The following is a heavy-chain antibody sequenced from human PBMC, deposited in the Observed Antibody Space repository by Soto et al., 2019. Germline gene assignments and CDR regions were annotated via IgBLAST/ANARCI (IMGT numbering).Heavy chain of an antibody. CDR3: AKGRTFFDF. J-gene: IGHJ4*02. CDR2: ISDGDGAT. CDR1: GFAFSDYA. V-gene: IGHV3-23*01. Sequence: PGGSLRLSCAASGFAFSDYAMTWVRQAPGKGLEWVSYISDGDGATHYADSVKARFTISRDDSKNTLYLQMDSLRAEDAAVYYCAKGRTFFDFWGQGTLVTVSS. D-gene: IGHD3-16*01.